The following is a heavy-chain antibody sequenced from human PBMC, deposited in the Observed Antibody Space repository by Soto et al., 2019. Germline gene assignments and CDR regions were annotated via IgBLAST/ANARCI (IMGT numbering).Heavy chain of an antibody. CDR2: INHSGST. CDR3: ARVSYYDSSGYYQPYYYYGMDV. Sequence: PSETLSLTCAVYGGSFSGYYWSWIRQPPGKGLEWNGEINHSGSTNYNPSLKSRVTISVDTSKNQFSLKLSSVTAADTAVYYCARVSYYDSSGYYQPYYYYGMDVWGQGTTVTVSS. V-gene: IGHV4-34*01. CDR1: GGSFSGYY. J-gene: IGHJ6*02. D-gene: IGHD3-22*01.